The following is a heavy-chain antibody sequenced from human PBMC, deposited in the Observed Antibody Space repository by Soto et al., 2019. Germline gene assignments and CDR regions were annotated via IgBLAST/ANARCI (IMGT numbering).Heavy chain of an antibody. CDR1: GYSVTRGSYY. J-gene: IGHJ6*02. V-gene: IGHV4-61*03. CDR2: ISYTGRT. D-gene: IGHD7-27*01. Sequence: ETLSLTCLFSGYSVTRGSYYWPWLRQPPGKGPEWIGYISYTGRTKYNPSLQSRVTISVDTSKNDFSLNLSSVTAADTAVYFCAREWGLLPYYVMNVWGHGTAVNVS. CDR3: AREWGLLPYYVMNV.